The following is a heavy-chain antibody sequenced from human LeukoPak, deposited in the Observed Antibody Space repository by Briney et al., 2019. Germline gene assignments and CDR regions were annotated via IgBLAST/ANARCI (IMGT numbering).Heavy chain of an antibody. J-gene: IGHJ6*02. Sequence: SETLSLTCTVSGGSISSYYWSWIRQPPGKGLEWIGYIYYSGSTNYNPSLKSRVTISVDTSKNQFSLKLSSVTAADTAVYYCARVDSPLDTAMGSYGMDVWGQGTTVTVSS. CDR3: ARVDSPLDTAMGSYGMDV. V-gene: IGHV4-59*12. CDR2: IYYSGST. D-gene: IGHD5-18*01. CDR1: GGSISSYY.